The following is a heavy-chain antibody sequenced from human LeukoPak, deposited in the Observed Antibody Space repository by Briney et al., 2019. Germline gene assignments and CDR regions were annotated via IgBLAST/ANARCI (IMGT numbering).Heavy chain of an antibody. CDR2: IDADGTSA. CDR3: AREGGYDPFEY. V-gene: IGHV3-74*01. J-gene: IGHJ4*02. D-gene: IGHD5-12*01. Sequence: GGSLRLSCAASGITFSYYWMHWVRQAPGKGLVWVSRIDADGTSATYADSVKGRFTISRDIAKNTLYLQMNSLRAEDTAVYYCAREGGYDPFEYWGQGTLVTVSS. CDR1: GITFSYYW.